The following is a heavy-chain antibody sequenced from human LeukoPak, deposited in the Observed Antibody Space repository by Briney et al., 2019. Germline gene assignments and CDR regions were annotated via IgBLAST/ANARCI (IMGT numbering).Heavy chain of an antibody. D-gene: IGHD1-26*01. J-gene: IGHJ3*02. CDR2: IWYDGNNK. V-gene: IGHV3-33*06. CDR1: GFSFSSYA. Sequence: GRSLRLSCAASGFSFSSYAMHWVRQVPGKGLEWVAVIWYDGNNKYYVGSVKGRFTISRDNSKNTVFLQMNSLRADDTAVYYCAKDRSKYSGSSLDIWGQGTMVSVSS. CDR3: AKDRSKYSGSSLDI.